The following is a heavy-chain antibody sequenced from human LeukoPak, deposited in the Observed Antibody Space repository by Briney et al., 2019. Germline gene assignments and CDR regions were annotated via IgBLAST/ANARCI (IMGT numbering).Heavy chain of an antibody. CDR1: GFTFSSSW. D-gene: IGHD6-19*01. CDR3: VKSVAGTWDYYYYMDV. V-gene: IGHV3-7*01. Sequence: GGSLRLSCAASGFTFSSSWMTWVRQAPGKGLEWVANIKQDGSEKYYVDSVKGRFTISRDNAKKSLYLQMNSLRAEDTAVYYCVKSVAGTWDYYYYMDVGGKGTTVTISS. CDR2: IKQDGSEK. J-gene: IGHJ6*03.